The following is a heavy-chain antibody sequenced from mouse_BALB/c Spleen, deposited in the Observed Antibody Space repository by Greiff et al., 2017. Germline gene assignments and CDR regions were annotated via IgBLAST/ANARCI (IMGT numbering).Heavy chain of an antibody. CDR2: INPNNGGT. CDR3: ARIYYYGSSSYYYAMDY. Sequence: VQLKESGPELVKPGASVKIPCKASGYTFTDYNMDWVKQSHGKSLEWIGDINPNNGGTIYNQKFKGKATLTVDKSSSTAYMELRSLTSEDTAVYYCARIYYYGSSSYYYAMDYWGQGTSVTVSS. V-gene: IGHV1-18*01. CDR1: GYTFTDYN. D-gene: IGHD1-1*01. J-gene: IGHJ4*01.